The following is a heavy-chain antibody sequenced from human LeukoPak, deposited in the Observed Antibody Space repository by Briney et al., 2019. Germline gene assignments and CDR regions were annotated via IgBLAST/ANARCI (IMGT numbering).Heavy chain of an antibody. CDR1: GGSISSSRYY. Sequence: PSETLSLTCTVSGGSISSSRYYWGWIRQPPGKGLEWIGSIYYSGSTYYNPSLKSRVTISVDTSKNQFSLKLSSVTAADTAVYYCARPGTGLGFDYWGQGTLVTVSS. D-gene: IGHD1-1*01. CDR2: IYYSGST. V-gene: IGHV4-39*01. CDR3: ARPGTGLGFDY. J-gene: IGHJ4*02.